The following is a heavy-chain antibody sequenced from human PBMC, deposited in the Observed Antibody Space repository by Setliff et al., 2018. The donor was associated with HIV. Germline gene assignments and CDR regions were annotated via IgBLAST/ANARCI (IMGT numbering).Heavy chain of an antibody. CDR2: INHSGRT. CDR1: GGSFSVYY. Sequence: SETLSLTCAVSGGSFSVYYWRWIRQPPGKGLEWISEINHSGRTNYNPSLKSRITISVDTSKDQFSLKLSSVTAADTAVYYCARGARLLTGYADRWDYYYMRIWGKGTTVTVSS. D-gene: IGHD2-8*01. CDR3: ARGARLLTGYADRWDYYYMRI. J-gene: IGHJ6*03. V-gene: IGHV4-34*01.